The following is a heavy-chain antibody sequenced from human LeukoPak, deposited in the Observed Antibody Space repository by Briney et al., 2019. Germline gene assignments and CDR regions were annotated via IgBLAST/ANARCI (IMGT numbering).Heavy chain of an antibody. CDR2: K. D-gene: IGHD6-13*01. V-gene: IGHV3-30*18. Sequence: PGGSLRLSCAASGFTSSSYGMHWVRQAPGKGLEWVAVKYYADSVKGRFTISRDNSKNTLYLQMNSLRAEDTAVYYCAKDVQRIATNDYFDYWGQGTLVTVSS. CDR3: AKDVQRIATNDYFDY. J-gene: IGHJ4*02. CDR1: GFTSSSYG.